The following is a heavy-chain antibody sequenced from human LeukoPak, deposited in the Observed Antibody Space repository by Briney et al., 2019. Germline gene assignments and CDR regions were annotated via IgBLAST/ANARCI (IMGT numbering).Heavy chain of an antibody. CDR2: ISDSGGSA. CDR1: GFTFSSYA. V-gene: IGHV3-23*01. J-gene: IGHJ6*02. D-gene: IGHD6-19*01. Sequence: GGSLRLSCEVSGFTFSSYAMTWVRQAPGKGLEWVSAISDSGGSAYYADSVKGRFTISRDNSKNILYLQMNSLRAEDTAVYYCANRAVAGSDYYFYYGMDVWGQGTTVTVSS. CDR3: ANRAVAGSDYYFYYGMDV.